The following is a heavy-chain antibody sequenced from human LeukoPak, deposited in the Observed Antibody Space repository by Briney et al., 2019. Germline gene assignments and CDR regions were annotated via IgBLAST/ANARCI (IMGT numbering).Heavy chain of an antibody. CDR2: IIWNSGSI. V-gene: IGHV3-9*01. CDR3: LSWGVDNP. J-gene: IGHJ5*02. Sequence: PGRSLRLSCAASGFTFDDYAMHWVRQAPGKGLEWVSGIIWNSGSIAYADSVKGRFTVSRDNAKNSLYLQMTSLRAEDTATYYCLSWGVDNPWGQGTLVTVSS. CDR1: GFTFDDYA. D-gene: IGHD6-13*01.